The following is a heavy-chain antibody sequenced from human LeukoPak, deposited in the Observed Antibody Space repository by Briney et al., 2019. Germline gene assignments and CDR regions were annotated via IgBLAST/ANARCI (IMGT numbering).Heavy chain of an antibody. CDR2: INPNSGGT. CDR3: APSANDLYYFDY. Sequence: ASVTVSCKTSGYTFTVYYMHWVRQAPGQGLEWMGWINPNSGGTNYAQKFQGRVTMTRDTSITTAYMELSSLRSDDTAVYYCAPSANDLYYFDYWGQGTLVTVSS. J-gene: IGHJ4*02. V-gene: IGHV1-2*02. CDR1: GYTFTVYY. D-gene: IGHD2/OR15-2a*01.